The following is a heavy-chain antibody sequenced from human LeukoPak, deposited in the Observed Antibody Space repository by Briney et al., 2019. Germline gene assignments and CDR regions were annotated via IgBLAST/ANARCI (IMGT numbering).Heavy chain of an antibody. CDR1: GFTFSSYS. CDR2: VSSGSNTP. Sequence: PGGSLRLSCAAPGFTFSSYSMNWVRQAPGKGLEWVSYVSSGSNTPYYADSVKGRFTISRDNSKNTLYLQMNSLRAEDTAVYYCAKRPSPEYYYESSGLDYWGQGTLVTVSS. D-gene: IGHD3-22*01. CDR3: AKRPSPEYYYESSGLDY. J-gene: IGHJ4*02. V-gene: IGHV3-48*01.